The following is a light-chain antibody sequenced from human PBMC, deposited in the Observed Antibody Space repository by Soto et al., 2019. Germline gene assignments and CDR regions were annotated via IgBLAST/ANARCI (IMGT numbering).Light chain of an antibody. V-gene: IGKV1-39*01. J-gene: IGKJ1*01. CDR2: ATS. CDR1: QSITTY. Sequence: DIQITQSPSSLSASVGDRVTITCRASQSITTYLNWYQQKPGKAPKLLIYATSSLHSGVPSRFSGSGSGTDFTLTISCLQSEDFATYYCQQYYSYPWTFGQGTKVDNK. CDR3: QQYYSYPWT.